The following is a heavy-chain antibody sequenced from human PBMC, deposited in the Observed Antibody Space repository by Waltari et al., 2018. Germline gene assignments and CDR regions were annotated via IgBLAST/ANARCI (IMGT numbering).Heavy chain of an antibody. J-gene: IGHJ6*02. CDR3: ARFVDTAMVTDYYGMDV. CDR2: IIPILGTA. CDR1: GGTFSSYA. V-gene: IGHV1-69*01. Sequence: QVQLVQSGAEVKKPGSSVKVSCKASGGTFSSYAISWVRQAPGQGLEWMGGIIPILGTANYAQKVQGRVTITADESTSTAYMELSSLRSEDTAVYYCARFVDTAMVTDYYGMDVWGQGTTVTVSS. D-gene: IGHD5-18*01.